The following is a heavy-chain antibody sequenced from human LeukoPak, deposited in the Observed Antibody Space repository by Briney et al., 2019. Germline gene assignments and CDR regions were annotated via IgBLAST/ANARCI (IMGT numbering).Heavy chain of an antibody. J-gene: IGHJ4*02. Sequence: ASVKVSCKASGYTFTSYGISWVPQAPGQGLEWMGWSSAYNGNTNYAQKLQGRVTMTTDTSTSTAYMELRSLRSDDTAVYYCARGMGIAAAGTLDYWGQGTLVTVSS. CDR3: ARGMGIAAAGTLDY. CDR2: SSAYNGNT. CDR1: GYTFTSYG. V-gene: IGHV1-18*01. D-gene: IGHD6-13*01.